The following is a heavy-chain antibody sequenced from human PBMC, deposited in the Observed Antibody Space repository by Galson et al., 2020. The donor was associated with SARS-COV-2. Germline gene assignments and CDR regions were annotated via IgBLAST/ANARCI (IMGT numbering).Heavy chain of an antibody. Sequence: SETLSLTCTVSGGSISSSSYYWGWIRQPPGKGLEWIGSIYYSGSTYYNPSLKIRVTIAVDTSKNQFSLKVSSVTAADTAVYYYARDLGSFADYWGQGTLVTVSS. CDR1: GGSISSSSYY. D-gene: IGHD6-13*01. CDR2: IYYSGST. J-gene: IGHJ4*02. CDR3: ARDLGSFADY. V-gene: IGHV4-39*07.